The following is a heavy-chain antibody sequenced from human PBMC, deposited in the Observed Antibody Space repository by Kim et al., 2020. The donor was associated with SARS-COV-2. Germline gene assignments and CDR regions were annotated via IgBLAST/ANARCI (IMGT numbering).Heavy chain of an antibody. J-gene: IGHJ2*01. CDR1: GGSISAPYNY. D-gene: IGHD6-19*01. V-gene: IGHV4-39*01. CDR3: ARQHSADWYKEWYCDL. Sequence: SETLSLTCGVSGGSISAPYNYWAWIRQPPGKGLEWLGCMYYAGTTHYNPSLKSRLTMSVDTSKNEFSLKLSSMTVADTAVYYCARQHSADWYKEWYCDLWGRGTLVTVSS. CDR2: MYYAGTT.